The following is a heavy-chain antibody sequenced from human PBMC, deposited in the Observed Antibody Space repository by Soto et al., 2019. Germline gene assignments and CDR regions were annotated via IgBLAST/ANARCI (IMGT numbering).Heavy chain of an antibody. D-gene: IGHD3-3*01. CDR1: GFSLTTSGVG. CDR2: IYRDDDK. V-gene: IGHV2-5*02. CDR3: AHRVLRTVFGLVTTTAIYFDF. J-gene: IGHJ4*02. Sequence: QITLNESGPTQVNPRQTLTLTCTFSGFSLTTSGVGVGWIRQSPGKAPEWLALIYRDDDKRYRPSLKSRLTITNDTSKNQVVLTMAGLDPADTATYYCAHRVLRTVFGLVTTTAIYFDFWGQGTPVAVSS.